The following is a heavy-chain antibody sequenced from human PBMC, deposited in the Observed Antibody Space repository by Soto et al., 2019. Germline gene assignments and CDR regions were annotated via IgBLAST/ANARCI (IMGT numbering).Heavy chain of an antibody. V-gene: IGHV1-18*01. J-gene: IGHJ5*02. Sequence: GASVKVSCKASGGTFSSYAISGVRQAPGQGLEWMGWISAYNGNTNYAQKLQGRVTMTTDTSTSTAYMELRSLRSDDTAVYYCARDAMVRGAPFDPWGQGTLGTVAS. CDR3: ARDAMVRGAPFDP. D-gene: IGHD3-10*01. CDR1: GGTFSSYA. CDR2: ISAYNGNT.